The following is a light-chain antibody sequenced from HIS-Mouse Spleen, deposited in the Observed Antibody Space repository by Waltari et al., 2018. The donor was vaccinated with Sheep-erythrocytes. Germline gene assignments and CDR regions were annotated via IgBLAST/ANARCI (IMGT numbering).Light chain of an antibody. J-gene: IGLJ3*02. CDR1: KLGDKY. V-gene: IGLV3-1*01. CDR2: QDS. Sequence: SYALTQPPSVSVSPGQTASITCPGDKLGDKYACWYQQKPGQSPVLVIYQDSKRPSGIPERFSGSNSGNTATLTISGTQAMDEADYYCQAWDSSTAWVFGGGTKLTVL. CDR3: QAWDSSTAWV.